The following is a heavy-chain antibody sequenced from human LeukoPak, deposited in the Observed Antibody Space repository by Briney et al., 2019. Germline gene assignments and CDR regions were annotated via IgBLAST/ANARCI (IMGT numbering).Heavy chain of an antibody. CDR2: IYYSGST. CDR3: ARDGYSYGWDFDY. Sequence: PSETLSLTCTVSGGSISSYYWSWIRQPPGKGLEWIGYIYYSGSTNYNPSLKSRVTISVDTSKNQFSLKLSSVTAADTAVYYCARDGYSYGWDFDYWGQGTLVTVSS. J-gene: IGHJ4*02. D-gene: IGHD5-18*01. CDR1: GGSISSYY. V-gene: IGHV4-59*01.